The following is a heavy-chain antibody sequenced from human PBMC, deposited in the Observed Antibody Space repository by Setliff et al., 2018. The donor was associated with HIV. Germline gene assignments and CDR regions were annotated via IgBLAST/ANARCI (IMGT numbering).Heavy chain of an antibody. V-gene: IGHV4-34*01. D-gene: IGHD4-17*01. J-gene: IGHJ6*03. CDR1: DGSFSGYY. CDR2: ITHSGRT. Sequence: SETLSLTCAVYDGSFSGYYWIWIRQPPGKGLEWIGEITHSGRTNYNPSLKSRVTVSVDTSKNQFYLTLSSVTAADTAVYYCARRKYDDYTNPSYMDVWGKGTTVTVSS. CDR3: ARRKYDDYTNPSYMDV.